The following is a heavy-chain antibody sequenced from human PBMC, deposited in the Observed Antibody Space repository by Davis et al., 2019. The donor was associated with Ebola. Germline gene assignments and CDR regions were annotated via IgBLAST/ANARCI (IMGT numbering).Heavy chain of an antibody. Sequence: ASVKVSCKASGYTFTGYYMHWVRQAPGQGLEWMGWMNPNSGNTGYAQKFQGRVTITRNTSISTAYMELSSLRSEDTAVYYCAMGVRKDIVVVPAENYYYYMDVWGKGTTVTVSS. V-gene: IGHV1-8*03. CDR2: MNPNSGNT. CDR3: AMGVRKDIVVVPAENYYYYMDV. D-gene: IGHD2-2*01. CDR1: GYTFTGYY. J-gene: IGHJ6*03.